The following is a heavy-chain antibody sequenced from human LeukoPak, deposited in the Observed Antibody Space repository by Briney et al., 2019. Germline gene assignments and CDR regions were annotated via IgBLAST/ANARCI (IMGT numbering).Heavy chain of an antibody. Sequence: PGGSLRLSCAASGFTFSSYAMSWVRQAPGKGLEWVAVISYDGGNKYYADSVKGRFTISRDNSKNTLYLQMNSLRAEDTAVYYCARDKAAAGRTFDYWGQGTLVTVSS. J-gene: IGHJ4*02. CDR3: ARDKAAAGRTFDY. D-gene: IGHD6-13*01. CDR1: GFTFSSYA. CDR2: ISYDGGNK. V-gene: IGHV3-30-3*01.